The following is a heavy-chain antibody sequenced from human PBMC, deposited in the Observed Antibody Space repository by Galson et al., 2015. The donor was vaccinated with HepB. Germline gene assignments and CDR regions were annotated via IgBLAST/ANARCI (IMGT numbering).Heavy chain of an antibody. Sequence: SLRLSCAASGLTFNNYGIHWVRQALGKGLEWVAATWSDGINKYYADSVKGRFTVSRDNSKNTVYLQMNSLRAEDSAMYYCARSGRHQSYFDYWGQGTLVTVSS. J-gene: IGHJ4*02. D-gene: IGHD1-26*01. V-gene: IGHV3-33*01. CDR1: GLTFNNYG. CDR3: ARSGRHQSYFDY. CDR2: TWSDGINK.